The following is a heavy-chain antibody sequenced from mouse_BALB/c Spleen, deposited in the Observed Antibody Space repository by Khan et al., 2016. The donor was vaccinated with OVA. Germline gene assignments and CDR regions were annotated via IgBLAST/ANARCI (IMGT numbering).Heavy chain of an antibody. V-gene: IGHV5-17*02. J-gene: IGHJ2*01. D-gene: IGHD1-1*01. CDR1: GFTFNSYG. CDR3: ATSYFYGYYFDY. CDR2: ISGDSNTI. Sequence: QLVQSGGGLVQPGRSQKLSCAASGFTFNSYGMHWVRQAPEKGLEWVAYISGDSNTIDYADTVKGRFTISRDNPKNTLFLQMTSLMSEDTAMYYCATSYFYGYYFDYWGPGTTLTVS.